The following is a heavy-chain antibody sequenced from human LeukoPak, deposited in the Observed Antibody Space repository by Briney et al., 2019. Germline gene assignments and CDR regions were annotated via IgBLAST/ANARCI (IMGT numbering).Heavy chain of an antibody. Sequence: GGSLRLSCAASGFTFSSYAMSWVRQAPGKGLEWVSAISGSGGSTYYADSVKGRFTISRDNSKNTLYLQVNSLRAEDTAVYYCAKDSPIAVAGTCYFDYWGQGTLVTVSS. J-gene: IGHJ4*02. CDR2: ISGSGGST. V-gene: IGHV3-23*01. CDR1: GFTFSSYA. CDR3: AKDSPIAVAGTCYFDY. D-gene: IGHD6-19*01.